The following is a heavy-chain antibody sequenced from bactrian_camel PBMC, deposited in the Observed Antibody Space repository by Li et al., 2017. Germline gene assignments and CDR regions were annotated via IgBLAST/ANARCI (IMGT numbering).Heavy chain of an antibody. CDR1: SYIFDKCG. CDR3: AALGGSWSCNY. Sequence: VQLVESGGGSVQAGEFLTLSCVASSYIFDKCGMFWYRQAPGKGRELVSRIDTTGATTHVDSVKGRFTISQDNAKNKGYLQMNNLKTEDTAVYSCAALGGSWSCNYYGQGTQVTVS. CDR2: IDTTGAT. J-gene: IGHJ4*01. D-gene: IGHD6*01. V-gene: IGHV3S53*01.